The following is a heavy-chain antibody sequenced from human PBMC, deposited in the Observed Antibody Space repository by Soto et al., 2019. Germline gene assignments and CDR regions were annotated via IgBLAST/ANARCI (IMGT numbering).Heavy chain of an antibody. V-gene: IGHV1-2*04. Sequence: ASVKVSCTASGYTFTGYYMHWVRQAPGQGLEWMGWINPNSGGTNYAQKFQGWVTMTRDTSISTAYMELSRLRSDDTAVYYCARDLYGSGSYLYDYWGQGTLVTVSS. J-gene: IGHJ4*02. CDR3: ARDLYGSGSYLYDY. CDR2: INPNSGGT. CDR1: GYTFTGYY. D-gene: IGHD3-10*01.